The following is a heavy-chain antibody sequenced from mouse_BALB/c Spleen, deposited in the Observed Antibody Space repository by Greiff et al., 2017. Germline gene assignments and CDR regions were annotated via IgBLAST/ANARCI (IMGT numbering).Heavy chain of an antibody. J-gene: IGHJ4*01. CDR3: ASPLYYGYAMDY. V-gene: IGHV1S81*02. D-gene: IGHD2-1*01. CDR1: GYTFTSYW. Sequence: QVQLQQPGAELVKPGASVKLSCKASGYTFTSYWMPWVKQRPGQGLEWIGEINPSNGRTNYNEKFKSKATLTVDKSSSTAYMQLSSLTSEDSAVYYCASPLYYGYAMDYWGQGTSVTVSS. CDR2: INPSNGRT.